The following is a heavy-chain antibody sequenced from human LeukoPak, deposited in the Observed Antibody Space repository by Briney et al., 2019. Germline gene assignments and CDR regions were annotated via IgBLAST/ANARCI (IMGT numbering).Heavy chain of an antibody. CDR3: ARDGGRDGYTY. J-gene: IGHJ4*02. V-gene: IGHV1-46*01. Sequence: ASVKVSCKASGYTFTSYYMHWVQQAPGQGLEWMGIINPSGGSTSYAQKFQGRVTMTRDTSTSTVYMELCSLRSEDTAVYYCARDGGRDGYTYWGQGTLVTVSS. CDR2: INPSGGST. D-gene: IGHD5-24*01. CDR1: GYTFTSYY.